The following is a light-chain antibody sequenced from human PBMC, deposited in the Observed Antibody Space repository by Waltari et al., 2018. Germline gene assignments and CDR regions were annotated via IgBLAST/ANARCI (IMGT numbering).Light chain of an antibody. CDR2: RND. Sequence: QSALTQPPSASGTPGQRGTISCSGSSSHLETTLLNWDQQLPGKAPKLLVYRNDPRPSGVPDRFSGSKSGTSASLAISGLQSEDDADYYCAAWDDSLSGHWVFGGGTKVTVL. J-gene: IGLJ2*01. CDR1: SSHLETTL. V-gene: IGLV1-44*01. CDR3: AAWDDSLSGHWV.